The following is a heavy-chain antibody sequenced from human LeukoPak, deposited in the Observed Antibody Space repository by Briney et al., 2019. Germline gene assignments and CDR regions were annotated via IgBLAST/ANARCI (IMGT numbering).Heavy chain of an antibody. V-gene: IGHV3-21*01. J-gene: IGHJ4*02. CDR3: AIAGGNRYYFDY. CDR1: GFTFSTYI. Sequence: GGSLRLSCAASGFTFSTYIMNWVRQAPGKGLEWVSSISSSDNYIYSADSVEGRFTISRDNARNSLYLQMNSLRAEDTAVYYCAIAGGNRYYFDYWGQGTLVTVSS. CDR2: ISSSDNYI. D-gene: IGHD3-16*01.